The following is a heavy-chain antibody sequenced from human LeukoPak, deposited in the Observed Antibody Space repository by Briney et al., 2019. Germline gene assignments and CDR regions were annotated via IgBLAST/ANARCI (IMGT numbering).Heavy chain of an antibody. J-gene: IGHJ4*02. CDR2: FVPNDGET. CDR3: ATDRGDCSGGGCYTGFFDY. V-gene: IGHV1-24*01. D-gene: IGHD2-15*01. Sequence: GFVPNDGETIYAQKFQGRVTMTDDTSTDTAYRELSSLMSVDTAVYYCATDRGDCSGGGCYTGFFDYWGQGTLVTVSS.